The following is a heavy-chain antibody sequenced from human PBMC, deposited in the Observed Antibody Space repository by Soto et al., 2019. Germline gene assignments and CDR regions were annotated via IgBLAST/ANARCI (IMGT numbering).Heavy chain of an antibody. V-gene: IGHV3-23*01. Sequence: EVQLLESGGGLVQPGGSLRLSCAASGFTFSSYAMSWFRQAPGKGLEWVSAISGSGGSTYYADSVKGQFTISRNNSNNTLYMQMNRLRAEDPAVYYCAKGNQQLGDFDYWGQGTLVTVSS. D-gene: IGHD6-13*01. CDR3: AKGNQQLGDFDY. CDR1: GFTFSSYA. J-gene: IGHJ4*02. CDR2: ISGSGGST.